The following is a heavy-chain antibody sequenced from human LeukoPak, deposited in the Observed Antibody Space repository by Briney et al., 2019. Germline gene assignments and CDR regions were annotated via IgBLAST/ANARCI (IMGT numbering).Heavy chain of an antibody. CDR3: AKDALVSVAGLSDY. CDR1: GFTFSSYA. D-gene: IGHD6-19*01. Sequence: GGSLRLSCAASGFTFSSYAMSWVRQAPGKGLEWVSGISGSDGGTYYADSVKGRFTISRDKSKNTLYLQMNSLRAEDTAVYYCAKDALVSVAGLSDYWGQGTLVTVSS. J-gene: IGHJ4*02. CDR2: ISGSDGGT. V-gene: IGHV3-23*01.